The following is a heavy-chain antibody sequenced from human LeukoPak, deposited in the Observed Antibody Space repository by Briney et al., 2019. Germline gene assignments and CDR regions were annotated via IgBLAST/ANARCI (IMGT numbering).Heavy chain of an antibody. J-gene: IGHJ6*02. V-gene: IGHV1-69*13. D-gene: IGHD6-19*01. Sequence: ASVKVSCKASGGTFSSYAISWVRQAPGQGLEWMGGIIPIFGTTNYAQKFQGRVTITADESTSTVYMELSSLRSEDTAVYYCARAPFEVAGTGSYYYYGMDVWGQGTTATVSS. CDR1: GGTFSSYA. CDR3: ARAPFEVAGTGSYYYYGMDV. CDR2: IIPIFGTT.